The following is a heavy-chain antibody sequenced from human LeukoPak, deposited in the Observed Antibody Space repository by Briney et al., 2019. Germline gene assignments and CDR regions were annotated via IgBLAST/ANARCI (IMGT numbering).Heavy chain of an antibody. V-gene: IGHV4-30-2*01. CDR1: GGSVSSGGYS. CDR2: IYHSGST. CDR3: AKRSANTNIYFDD. J-gene: IGHJ4*02. Sequence: SETLSLTCAVSGGSVSSGGYSWSWIREPPGKGLEWIGYIYHSGSTYYNPSLKSRVTISVDRSKNQFSLKLSSVTAADTAVYYCAKRSANTNIYFDDWGQGTLVTVSS. D-gene: IGHD2/OR15-2a*01.